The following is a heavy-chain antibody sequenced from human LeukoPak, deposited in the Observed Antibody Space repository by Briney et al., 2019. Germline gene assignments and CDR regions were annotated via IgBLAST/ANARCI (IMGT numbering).Heavy chain of an antibody. CDR1: GFTFSSYA. J-gene: IGHJ3*02. CDR3: ARRGAYCGGDCYSDI. V-gene: IGHV3-30-3*01. Sequence: GGSLRLSCAASGFTFSSYAMHWVRQAPGKGLEWVAVISYDGSNKYYADSVKGRFTISRDNSKNTLYLQMNSLRAEDTAVYYCARRGAYCGGDCYSDIWGQGTMVTVSS. D-gene: IGHD2-21*02. CDR2: ISYDGSNK.